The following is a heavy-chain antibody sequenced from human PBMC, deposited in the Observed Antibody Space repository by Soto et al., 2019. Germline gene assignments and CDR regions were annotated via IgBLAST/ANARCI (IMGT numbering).Heavy chain of an antibody. CDR1: GGTFSSYA. Sequence: SVKVSCKASGGTFSSYAISWVRQAPGQGLEWMGGIIPIFGTANYAQKFQGRVTITADESTSTAYMELSSLRSEDTAVYYCAREPGGYCSSTSCSLAYYYYGMDVWGQGTTVTV. J-gene: IGHJ6*02. D-gene: IGHD2-2*01. CDR3: AREPGGYCSSTSCSLAYYYYGMDV. CDR2: IIPIFGTA. V-gene: IGHV1-69*13.